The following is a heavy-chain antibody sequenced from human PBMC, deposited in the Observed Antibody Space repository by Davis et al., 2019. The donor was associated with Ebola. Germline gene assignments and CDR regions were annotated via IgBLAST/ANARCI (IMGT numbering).Heavy chain of an antibody. CDR2: IKPDGSFR. CDR1: GFSFSTHW. CDR3: AKHGTPTAI. D-gene: IGHD2-2*01. V-gene: IGHV3-7*03. J-gene: IGHJ4*02. Sequence: GESLKISCAASGFSFSTHWMSWVRQAPGKGLEWVANIKPDGSFRVYLGAVRGRFTISRDNAKNSLDLQMNTLRAEDTAVYFCAKHGTPTAIGGQGTLVTVSS.